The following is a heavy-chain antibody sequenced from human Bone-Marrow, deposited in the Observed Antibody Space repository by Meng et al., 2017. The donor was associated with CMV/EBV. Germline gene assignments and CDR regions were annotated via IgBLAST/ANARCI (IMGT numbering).Heavy chain of an antibody. J-gene: IGHJ4*02. V-gene: IGHV5-51*01. CDR3: ASGGRSIFDY. CDR2: IYPGDSDT. D-gene: IGHD3-10*01. Sequence: GESLKISCQVSGNRFSNYWIGWVRQMPGKGLEWMGIIYPGDSDTRYSPSFQGQVTISADKSISTAYLQWSSLKASDTAMYYCASGGRSIFDYWGQGHLVNVSS. CDR1: GNRFSNYW.